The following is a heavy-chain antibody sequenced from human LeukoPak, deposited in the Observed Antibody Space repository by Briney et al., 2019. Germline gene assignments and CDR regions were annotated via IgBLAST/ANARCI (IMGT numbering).Heavy chain of an antibody. CDR1: GFTFSSYA. CDR2: ISGSGGST. D-gene: IGHD3-16*02. V-gene: IGHV3-23*01. Sequence: GGSLRLSCAASGFTFSSYAMSWVRQAPGKGLEWVSAISGSGGSTYYADSVKGRFTISRDNSKNTLYLQMNSLRAEDTAVYYCAKGPGMITFGGVIVDWGQGTLVTVSS. CDR3: AKGPGMITFGGVIVD. J-gene: IGHJ4*02.